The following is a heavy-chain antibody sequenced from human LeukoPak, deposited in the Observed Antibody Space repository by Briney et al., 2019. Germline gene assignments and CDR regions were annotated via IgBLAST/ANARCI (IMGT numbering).Heavy chain of an antibody. D-gene: IGHD1-26*01. CDR2: IKSNPDGGTA. J-gene: IGHJ1*01. CDR3: STAVNGGYFD. CDR1: GFTFTYAW. V-gene: IGHV3-15*01. Sequence: GGSLRLSCAAFGFTFTYAWMTWVRQAPGKGLEGVGRIKSNPDGGTADYAAPVKGRFTISRDDSRNTLYLQMNNLEIDDTAVYFCSTAVNGGYFDWGQGTLVIVSS.